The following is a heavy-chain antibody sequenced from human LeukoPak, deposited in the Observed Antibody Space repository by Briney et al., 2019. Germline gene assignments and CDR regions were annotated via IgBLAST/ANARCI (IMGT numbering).Heavy chain of an antibody. CDR3: AREIAVAGLVYYYYYMDV. CDR2: IDASEST. J-gene: IGHJ6*03. D-gene: IGHD6-19*01. CDR1: GGSISSGSYY. V-gene: IGHV4-61*02. Sequence: SQTLSLTCTVSGGSISSGSYYWSWIRQPAGNGLEWIVRIDASESTNYNPYLKSRVTISVEPSKNQFSLKLSSVIAADTDVYYCAREIAVAGLVYYYYYMDVWGKGTPVTISS.